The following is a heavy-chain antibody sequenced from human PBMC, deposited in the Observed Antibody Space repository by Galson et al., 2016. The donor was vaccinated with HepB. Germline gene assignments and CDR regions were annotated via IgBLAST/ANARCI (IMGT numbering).Heavy chain of an antibody. V-gene: IGHV3-23*01. Sequence: SLRLSCAATGLTFSNYAMTWVRQAPGKGLEWVSSISGDTTTTYYADSVKGRFTISRDNSKNTFYLQMNSLRAEGTASYYCAKGGGSTWYISPHFVDPWGQGTLVTVSS. D-gene: IGHD6-13*01. CDR3: AKGGGSTWYISPHFVDP. CDR2: ISGDTTTT. J-gene: IGHJ5*02. CDR1: GLTFSNYA.